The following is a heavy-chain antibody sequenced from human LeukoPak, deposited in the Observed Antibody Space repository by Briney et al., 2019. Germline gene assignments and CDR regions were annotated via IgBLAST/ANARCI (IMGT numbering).Heavy chain of an antibody. CDR3: ATARIMITFGGAAPRQDNDY. J-gene: IGHJ4*02. Sequence: ASVKVSCKVSGYTFTDYYMHWVQQAPGKGREWMGLVDPEDGETKYAEKFQGRATITADTSTDTAYMELSSLRSEDTAVYYCATARIMITFGGAAPRQDNDYWGQGTLVTVSS. CDR2: VDPEDGET. V-gene: IGHV1-69-2*01. CDR1: GYTFTDYY. D-gene: IGHD3-16*01.